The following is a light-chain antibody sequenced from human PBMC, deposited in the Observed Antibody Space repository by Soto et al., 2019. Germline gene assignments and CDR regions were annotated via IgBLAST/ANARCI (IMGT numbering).Light chain of an antibody. J-gene: IGKJ4*01. CDR2: GTS. Sequence: ETVLTQSPGTLSLSPGERATLSCRASQTVNGNYLGWYQQKPGQAPRLLIYGTSSRATGIPDRFSGSGSGTDFTLTISRLEPEDFAVYYCQPYNNWPLTFGGGTKVEIK. CDR1: QTVNGNY. CDR3: QPYNNWPLT. V-gene: IGKV3-20*01.